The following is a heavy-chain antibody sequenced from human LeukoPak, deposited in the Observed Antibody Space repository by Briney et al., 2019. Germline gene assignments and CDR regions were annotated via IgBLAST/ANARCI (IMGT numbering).Heavy chain of an antibody. Sequence: ASVKVSCKASGGTFSSYAISWVRQAPGQGLEWMGRIIPILGITNYAQKLQGRVTITADKSTSTAYMELSSLRSEDTAVYYCARVGYSGYELPDPHVDYWGQGTLVTVSS. CDR2: IIPILGIT. V-gene: IGHV1-69*04. D-gene: IGHD5-12*01. CDR3: ARVGYSGYELPDPHVDY. CDR1: GGTFSSYA. J-gene: IGHJ4*02.